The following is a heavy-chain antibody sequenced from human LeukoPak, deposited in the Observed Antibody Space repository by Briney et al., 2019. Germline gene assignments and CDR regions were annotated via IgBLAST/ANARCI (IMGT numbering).Heavy chain of an antibody. V-gene: IGHV3-21*06. CDR1: GFTFSSYN. D-gene: IGHD1-26*01. CDR3: ARDPYSGSYGPYYYYYMDV. J-gene: IGHJ6*03. CDR2: ITSSSSYI. Sequence: GGSLRLSCAASGFTFSSYNMNWVRQAPGKWPEWVSSITSSSSYIYYEDSVQGRFTISRDNAKNALYLQMDRLRVEDTAVYYCARDPYSGSYGPYYYYYMDVWGEGTTVTISS.